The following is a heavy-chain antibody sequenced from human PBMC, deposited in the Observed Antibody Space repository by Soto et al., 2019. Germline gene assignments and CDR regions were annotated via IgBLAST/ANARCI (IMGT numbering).Heavy chain of an antibody. J-gene: IGHJ6*02. CDR3: SSYGEVVPAAMGVNYYYYGMDV. D-gene: IGHD2-2*01. CDR1: GGTFSSYA. Sequence: GASVKVSCKASGGTFSSYAISWVRQAPGQGLEWMGGIIPIFGTANYAQKLQGRVTITADESTSTAYMELSSLRSEDTAVYYCSSYGEVVPAAMGVNYYYYGMDVWGQGTTVTVSS. V-gene: IGHV1-69*13. CDR2: IIPIFGTA.